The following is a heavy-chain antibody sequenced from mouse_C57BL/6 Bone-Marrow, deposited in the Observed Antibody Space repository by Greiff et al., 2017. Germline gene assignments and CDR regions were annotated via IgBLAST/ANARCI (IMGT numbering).Heavy chain of an antibody. CDR3: ARQLRLSFAY. CDR1: GFNIKDYY. Sequence: VQLKESGAELVKPGASVTLSCTASGFNIKDYYMHWVKQRTEQGLEWIGRIDPEDGETKYAPKFQGKATITAETSSNTAYLQLSSLTAEDTAVYYCARQLRLSFAYWGQGTLVTVSA. V-gene: IGHV14-2*01. D-gene: IGHD3-2*02. CDR2: IDPEDGET. J-gene: IGHJ3*01.